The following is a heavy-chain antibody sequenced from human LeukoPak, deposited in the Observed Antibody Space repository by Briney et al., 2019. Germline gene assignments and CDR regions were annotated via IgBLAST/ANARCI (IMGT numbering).Heavy chain of an antibody. CDR1: GFTFSSYN. CDR2: ITCSSSYI. CDR3: ARDPDIEVVPAASAWNWFDP. V-gene: IGHV3-21*01. Sequence: GGSLRLSCAASGFTFSSYNMNWVRQAPGKGLEWVSSITCSSSYIYYADSVKGRFAISRDNAKNSLYLQMNSLRAEDTAVDYCARDPDIEVVPAASAWNWFDPWGQGTLVTVSS. D-gene: IGHD2-2*01. J-gene: IGHJ5*02.